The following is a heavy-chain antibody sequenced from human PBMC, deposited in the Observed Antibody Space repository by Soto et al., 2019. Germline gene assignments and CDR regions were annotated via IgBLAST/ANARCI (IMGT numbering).Heavy chain of an antibody. V-gene: IGHV1-8*01. D-gene: IGHD1-26*01. Sequence: QVQLLQSGAEVKKPGASVKISCKASGYNFNNYEINWVRQAPAQGLEWMGWMKGYSGNPLYAQNFQGRLTFTRDTSTNTAYLELTSLAYEDTAIYFCARRRGESYYGLDYWGQGTLVTVSS. CDR3: ARRRGESYYGLDY. J-gene: IGHJ4*02. CDR1: GYNFNNYE. CDR2: MKGYSGNP.